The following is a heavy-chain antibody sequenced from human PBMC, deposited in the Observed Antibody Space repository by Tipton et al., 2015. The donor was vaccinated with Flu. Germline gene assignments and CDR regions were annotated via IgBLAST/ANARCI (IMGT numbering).Heavy chain of an antibody. V-gene: IGHV3-21*01. D-gene: IGHD1-1*01. J-gene: IGHJ4*02. CDR3: VYWTGDY. CDR2: ISRSSTYI. Sequence: SLRLSCTASGFPFSSYSMNWVRQAPGKGLEWVASISRSSTYIYYADSVEGRFTISRDDARNSVYLQMNSLRAGDTAVYYCVYWTGDYWGQGTLDTVSS. CDR1: GFPFSSYS.